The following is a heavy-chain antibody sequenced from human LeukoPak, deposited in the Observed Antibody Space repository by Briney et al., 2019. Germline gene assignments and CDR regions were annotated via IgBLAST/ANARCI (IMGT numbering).Heavy chain of an antibody. CDR1: GFTFSDYY. CDR3: AREDGGVAGTSVDY. J-gene: IGHJ4*02. D-gene: IGHD6-19*01. Sequence: GGSLRLSCAASGFTFSDYYMSWIRQAPGKGLEWVSYISSSSSYTNYADSVKGRFTISRDNAKNSLYPQMNSLRAEDTAVYYCAREDGGVAGTSVDYWGQGTLVTVSS. CDR2: ISSSSSYT. V-gene: IGHV3-11*05.